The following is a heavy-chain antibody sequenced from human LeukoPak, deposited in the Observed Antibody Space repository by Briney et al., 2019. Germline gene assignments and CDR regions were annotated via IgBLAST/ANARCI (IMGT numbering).Heavy chain of an antibody. CDR3: ARRFSSTSGRWFDP. CDR2: IYSSGST. Sequence: SETLSLTCSVSGDSFRSYYWSWIRQPPGKGLEWLGCIYSSGSTDYNPSLKGRVTLSVDTSESQFSLTLNSVTAADTAVYYCARRFSSTSGRWFDPWGQGTLVTVSS. J-gene: IGHJ5*02. CDR1: GDSFRSYY. V-gene: IGHV4-59*01. D-gene: IGHD6-19*01.